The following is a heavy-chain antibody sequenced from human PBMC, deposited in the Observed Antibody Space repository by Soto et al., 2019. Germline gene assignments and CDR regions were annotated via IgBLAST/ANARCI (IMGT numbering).Heavy chain of an antibody. CDR1: GFTFSSYA. CDR3: AKDDDPTGGQQLDSALYYYYGMDV. Sequence: GGSLRLSCAASGFTFSSYAMSWVRQAPGKGLEWVSAISGSGGSTYYADSVKGRFTISRDNSKNTLYLQMNSLRAEDTAVYYCAKDDDPTGGQQLDSALYYYYGMDVWGQGTTVTVSS. D-gene: IGHD6-13*01. V-gene: IGHV3-23*01. CDR2: ISGSGGST. J-gene: IGHJ6*02.